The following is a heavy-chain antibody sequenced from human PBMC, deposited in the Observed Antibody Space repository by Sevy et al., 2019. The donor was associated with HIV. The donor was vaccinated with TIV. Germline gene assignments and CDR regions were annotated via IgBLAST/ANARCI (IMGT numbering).Heavy chain of an antibody. CDR3: AKGYRYGLPIQYGMDV. V-gene: IGHV3-9*01. CDR2: ISWNSGSI. D-gene: IGHD5-18*01. CDR1: GFTFDDYA. J-gene: IGHJ6*02. Sequence: GGSLRLSCAASGFTFDDYAICWVRQAPGKGLEWVSGISWNSGSIGYADSVKGRFTISRDNAKNSLYLQMNSLRPEDTALYYCAKGYRYGLPIQYGMDVWGQGTTVTVSS.